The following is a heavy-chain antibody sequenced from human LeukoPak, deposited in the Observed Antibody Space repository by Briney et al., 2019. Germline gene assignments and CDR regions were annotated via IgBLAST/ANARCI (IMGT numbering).Heavy chain of an antibody. J-gene: IGHJ6*02. CDR1: GFTFSSYA. D-gene: IGHD1-26*01. CDR3: ARDFSGSYYGTTDYGMDV. CDR2: ISYDGSNK. V-gene: IGHV3-30-3*01. Sequence: GGSLRLSCAASGFTFSSYAMHWVRQAPGKGLEWVAVISYDGSNKYYADSVKGRFTISRDNSKNTLYLQMYSLRAEDTAVYYCARDFSGSYYGTTDYGMDVWGQGTTVTVSS.